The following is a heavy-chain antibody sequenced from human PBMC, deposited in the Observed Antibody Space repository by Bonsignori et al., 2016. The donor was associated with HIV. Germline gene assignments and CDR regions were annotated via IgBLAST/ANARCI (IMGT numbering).Heavy chain of an antibody. CDR2: INPSGTTL. CDR1: GYTFTDYS. Sequence: ASVKVSCKTSGYTFTDYSIHWVRQAPGQGLEWLGLINPSGTTLNYARRFQGRVTMTADTSTNTVSMHMSDLRSEDTAILFCARGGDAGYAWPPDHWGRGTLVTVSS. J-gene: IGHJ5*02. V-gene: IGHV1-46*01. D-gene: IGHD5-12*01. CDR3: ARGGDAGYAWPPDH.